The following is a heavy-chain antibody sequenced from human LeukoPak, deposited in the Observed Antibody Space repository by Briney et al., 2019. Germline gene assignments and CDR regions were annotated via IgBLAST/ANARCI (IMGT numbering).Heavy chain of an antibody. CDR3: ARDRAGTKQTH. D-gene: IGHD1-14*01. V-gene: IGHV3-48*01. CDR2: ISSSSGTI. Sequence: GGSLRLSCAASGFTFSTYSMKWVRQAPGKGLEWVSYISSSSGTIYYADSVKGRFTISRDNAKNSLYLQMNSLRAEDTAVYYCARDRAGTKQTHWGQGTLVTVSS. J-gene: IGHJ4*02. CDR1: GFTFSTYS.